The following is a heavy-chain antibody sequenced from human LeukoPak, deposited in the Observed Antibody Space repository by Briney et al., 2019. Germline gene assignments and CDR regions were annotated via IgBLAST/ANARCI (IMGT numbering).Heavy chain of an antibody. CDR2: INPNSGGT. D-gene: IGHD3-10*01. Sequence: ASVKVSCKASGYTFTGYYMHWVRQAPGQGLEWMGWINPNSGGTNYAQKFQGWVTMTRDTSISTAYMELSRLRSDDTAVYYCARGYGSGNGYYYYGMGVWSKGTTVTVSS. CDR3: ARGYGSGNGYYYYGMGV. J-gene: IGHJ6*04. V-gene: IGHV1-2*04. CDR1: GYTFTGYY.